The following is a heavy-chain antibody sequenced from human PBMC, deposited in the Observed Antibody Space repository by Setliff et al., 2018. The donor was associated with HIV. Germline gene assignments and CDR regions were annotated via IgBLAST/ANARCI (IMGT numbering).Heavy chain of an antibody. CDR1: GYTFTSYG. V-gene: IGHV1-18*01. Sequence: GASVKVSCKASGYTFTSYGVSGVRQAPGQGLEWMGWISLYSGKKSYTQKFQGRVTMTRDKSTSTVSLELRNLRSDDTALYYCARRYYTFLSGYYTDYWGQGTQVTVSS. D-gene: IGHD3-3*01. CDR2: ISLYSGKK. CDR3: ARRYYTFLSGYYTDY. J-gene: IGHJ4*02.